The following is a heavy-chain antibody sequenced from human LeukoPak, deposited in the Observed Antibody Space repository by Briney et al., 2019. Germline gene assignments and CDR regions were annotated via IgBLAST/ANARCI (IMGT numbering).Heavy chain of an antibody. Sequence: GGSLRLSCAASGFTVSNNYMSWVRQAPGKGLEWVSVIYSGGTTYYADSVKGRFTISRDSSKNTLSLQMNTLRAEDTAVYYCARDYYGSGSGHFYYMDVWGKGTTVTVSS. CDR1: GFTVSNNY. CDR2: IYSGGTT. V-gene: IGHV3-53*01. J-gene: IGHJ6*03. D-gene: IGHD3-10*01. CDR3: ARDYYGSGSGHFYYMDV.